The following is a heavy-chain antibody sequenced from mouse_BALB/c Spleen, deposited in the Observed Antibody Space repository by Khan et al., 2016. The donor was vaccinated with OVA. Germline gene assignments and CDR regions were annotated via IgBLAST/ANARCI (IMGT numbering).Heavy chain of an antibody. CDR1: GYTFTNYG. CDR2: INTYTGEP. V-gene: IGHV9-3-1*01. J-gene: IGHJ4*01. D-gene: IGHD2-10*01. Sequence: QIQLVQSGPELKKPGETVKISCKASGYTFTNYGMNWVKQSPGKALKWMGWINTYTGEPTYADDFKGRFAFSLETSASTAYLQINNLKNEDTATYCCARPPYFSYTLDHLGQGTSVTVSS. CDR3: ARPPYFSYTLDH.